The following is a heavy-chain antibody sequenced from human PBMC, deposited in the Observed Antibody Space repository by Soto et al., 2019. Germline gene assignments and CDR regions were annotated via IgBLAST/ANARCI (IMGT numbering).Heavy chain of an antibody. CDR2: ISHSGSYI. CDR1: GFSFGDYI. D-gene: IGHD4-17*01. Sequence: AQLVESGGSLVKPGGSLRLSCAASGFSFGDYIMNWVRQAPGRGLEWVASISHSGSYIFYADSVKGRFTISRDNSRDSLCLQMNSLRVDDTAIYYCASPRDYCVTTSNCFIAFDIWGQGTRVTVSS. CDR3: ASPRDYCVTTSNCFIAFDI. J-gene: IGHJ3*02. V-gene: IGHV3-21*01.